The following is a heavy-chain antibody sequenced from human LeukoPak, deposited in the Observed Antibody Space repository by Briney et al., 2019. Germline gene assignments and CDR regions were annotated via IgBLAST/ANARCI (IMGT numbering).Heavy chain of an antibody. V-gene: IGHV3-64*01. Sequence: GGSLRLSCAASGFTFSSYAMHWVRQAPGKGLEYVSAISSNGGSTYYANSVKGRFTISRDNSKNTLYLQMNSLRPDDTAVYYCARADSSIAARLSRSSIFNYYYYMDVWGKGTTVTVSS. CDR2: ISSNGGST. CDR3: ARADSSIAARLSRSSIFNYYYYMDV. J-gene: IGHJ6*03. CDR1: GFTFSSYA. D-gene: IGHD6-6*01.